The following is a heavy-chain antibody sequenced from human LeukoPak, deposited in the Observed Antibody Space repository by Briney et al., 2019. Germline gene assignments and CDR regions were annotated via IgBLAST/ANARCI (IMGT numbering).Heavy chain of an antibody. D-gene: IGHD3-10*02. V-gene: IGHV3-23*01. CDR3: AGDRVGDGNAYYFV. CDR1: GFTFSNYN. CDR2: TSGTGDSA. Sequence: PGGSLRLSRAASGFTFSNYNMNWVRQAPGKGLEWVSGTSGTGDSANYADSVKGRFTISRDTSKNTMYLQMNSLRAEDTAVYYCAGDRVGDGNAYYFVGGQGTLVTVSS. J-gene: IGHJ4*02.